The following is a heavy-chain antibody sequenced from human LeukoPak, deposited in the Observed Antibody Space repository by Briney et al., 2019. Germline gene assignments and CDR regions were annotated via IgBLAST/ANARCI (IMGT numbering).Heavy chain of an antibody. CDR2: IYTSGST. Sequence: SETLSLTCTVSGGSISSYYWSWIRQPPGKGLVWIGYIYTSGSTNYNPSLKSRVTISVDTSKNQFSLKLSSVTAADTAVYYCARGHDSSGYYYPPLLDYWGQGTLVTVSS. V-gene: IGHV4-4*09. D-gene: IGHD3-22*01. CDR3: ARGHDSSGYYYPPLLDY. J-gene: IGHJ4*02. CDR1: GGSISSYY.